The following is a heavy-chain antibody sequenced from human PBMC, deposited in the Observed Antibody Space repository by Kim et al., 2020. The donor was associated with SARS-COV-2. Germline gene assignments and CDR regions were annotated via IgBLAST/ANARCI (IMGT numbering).Heavy chain of an antibody. CDR2: T. J-gene: IGHJ3*02. V-gene: IGHV5-51*01. CDR3: AREQWLYAFDI. Sequence: TKYTPAFQGRVTISADKSISTAYLQWSSLKASDTAMYYCAREQWLYAFDIWGQGTMVTVSS. D-gene: IGHD6-19*01.